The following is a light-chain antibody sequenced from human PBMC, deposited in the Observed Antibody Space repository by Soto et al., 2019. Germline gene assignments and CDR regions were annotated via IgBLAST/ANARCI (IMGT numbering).Light chain of an antibody. Sequence: QSALTQPASVSGSPGQSITISCTGTSSDVGGYNYVSWYQQHPGKAPKLMIYEVSNRPSGVSNRFSGSKSANTASLTISGLQAEDEADYYCSSYTSDSTRVFGGGTKLTVL. CDR2: EVS. J-gene: IGLJ2*01. CDR1: SSDVGGYNY. CDR3: SSYTSDSTRV. V-gene: IGLV2-14*01.